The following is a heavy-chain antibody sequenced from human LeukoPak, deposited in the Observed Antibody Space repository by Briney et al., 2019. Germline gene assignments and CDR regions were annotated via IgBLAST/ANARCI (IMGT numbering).Heavy chain of an antibody. CDR1: GYSISSGYY. D-gene: IGHD2-2*01. CDR3: GRGRGYCSSTIFYRYYFDY. Sequence: PSETLSLTCTVSGYSISSGYYWGWIRQPLGKGLEWIGTIYHSGSTYYNPSLKSRVTISVDTSKNQFSLKLTSVTAADTAVYYCGRGRGYCSSTIFYRYYFDYWGQGTLVTVSS. V-gene: IGHV4-38-2*02. CDR2: IYHSGST. J-gene: IGHJ4*02.